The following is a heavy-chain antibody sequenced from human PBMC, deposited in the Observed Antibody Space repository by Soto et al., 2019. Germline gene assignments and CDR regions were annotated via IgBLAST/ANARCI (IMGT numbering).Heavy chain of an antibody. J-gene: IGHJ6*02. CDR1: GGTFSSYA. Sequence: QVQLVQSGAEVKKPGSSVKVSCKASGGTFSSYAISWVRQAPGQGLEWMGGIIPIFGTANYAQKFQGRVTITEDESTSTAYMEMSSLRSEDTAGYYFASSGTTVTVRGYYSWMDVWGQGNTVTGSS. CDR3: ASSGTTVTVRGYYSWMDV. CDR2: IIPIFGTA. D-gene: IGHD4-4*01. V-gene: IGHV1-69*01.